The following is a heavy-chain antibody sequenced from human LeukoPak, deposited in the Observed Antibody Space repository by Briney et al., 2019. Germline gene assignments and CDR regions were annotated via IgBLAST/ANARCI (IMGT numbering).Heavy chain of an antibody. Sequence: GGSLRLSCAASGFTFSGSAMHWVRQASGKGLEWVGRIRSKANSYATAYAASVKGRFTISRDDSKNTAYLQMNSLKTEDTAVYYCTSRYSSGLNWFDSWGQGTLVTVSS. J-gene: IGHJ5*01. CDR1: GFTFSGSA. CDR3: TSRYSSGLNWFDS. D-gene: IGHD6-19*01. V-gene: IGHV3-73*01. CDR2: IRSKANSYAT.